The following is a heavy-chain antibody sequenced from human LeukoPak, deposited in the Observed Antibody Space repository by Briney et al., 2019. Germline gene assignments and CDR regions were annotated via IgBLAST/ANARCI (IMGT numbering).Heavy chain of an antibody. CDR2: IIPILGIA. CDR3: ARAGIAARSPFDY. J-gene: IGHJ4*02. Sequence: GASVKVSCKASGGTFSSYAISWVRQAPGQGLEWMGRIIPILGIANYAQKFQGRVTMTRDTSISTAYMELSRLRSDDTAVYYCARAGIAARSPFDYWGQGTLVTVSS. D-gene: IGHD6-6*01. V-gene: IGHV1-69*04. CDR1: GGTFSSYA.